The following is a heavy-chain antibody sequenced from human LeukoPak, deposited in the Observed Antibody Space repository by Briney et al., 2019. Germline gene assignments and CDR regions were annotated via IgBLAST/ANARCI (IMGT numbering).Heavy chain of an antibody. V-gene: IGHV3-30*18. CDR3: AKSGTTSSWSPRVKTYFDY. CDR2: ISSDGSNK. D-gene: IGHD6-13*01. Sequence: GGSLRLSCAASGFTFSNYGMQWVRQAPGKGLEWVAVISSDGSNKYYADSVKGRFTISRDISKSMIYLQMNSLRAEGTAVYYCAKSGTTSSWSPRVKTYFDYWGQGTLVTVSS. J-gene: IGHJ4*02. CDR1: GFTFSNYG.